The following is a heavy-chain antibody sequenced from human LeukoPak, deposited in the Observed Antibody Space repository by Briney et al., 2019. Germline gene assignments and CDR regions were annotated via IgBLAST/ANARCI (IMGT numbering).Heavy chain of an antibody. V-gene: IGHV4-34*01. CDR2: INHSGST. J-gene: IGHJ6*03. CDR1: GGSFSGYY. Sequence: SETLSLTCAVYGGSFSGYYWSWIRQPPGKGLEWIGEINHSGSTNYNPSLKSRVTISVDTSRNQFSLKLSSVTAADTAVYYCARYVYDSSGYYYYYYYMDVWGKGATLTVSS. CDR3: ARYVYDSSGYYYYYYYMDV. D-gene: IGHD3-22*01.